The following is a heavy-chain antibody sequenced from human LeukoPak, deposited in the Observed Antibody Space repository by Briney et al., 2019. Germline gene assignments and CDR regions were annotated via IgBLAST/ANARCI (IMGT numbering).Heavy chain of an antibody. CDR2: IWYDGSNK. CDR1: GFTFSSYG. D-gene: IGHD6-19*01. V-gene: IGHV3-33*01. CDR3: ARVLSGWQIDY. Sequence: PGRSLRLSCAASGFTFSSYGMQWVRQAPGKGLEWVAVIWYDGSNKYYADSVKGRFTISRDNSKNTLYLQMNSLRAEDTAVYYCARVLSGWQIDYWGQGTLVTVSS. J-gene: IGHJ4*02.